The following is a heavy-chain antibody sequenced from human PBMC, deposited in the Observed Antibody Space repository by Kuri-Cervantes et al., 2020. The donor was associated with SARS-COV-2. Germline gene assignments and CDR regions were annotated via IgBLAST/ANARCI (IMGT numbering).Heavy chain of an antibody. J-gene: IGHJ6*03. CDR1: GFTFSSYA. CDR3: AKDPVYYYYYMDV. CDR2: ISSNGGST. Sequence: GGSLRLSCAASGFTFSSYAMHWVRQAPGKGLEYVSAISSNGGSTYYANSVKGRFTISRDNSKNTLYLQMGSLRAEDMAVYYCAKDPVYYYYYMDVWGKGTTVTVSS. V-gene: IGHV3-64*01.